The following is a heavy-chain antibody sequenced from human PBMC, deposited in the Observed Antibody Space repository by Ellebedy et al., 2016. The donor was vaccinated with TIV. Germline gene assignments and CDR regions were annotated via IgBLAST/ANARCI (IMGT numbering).Heavy chain of an antibody. J-gene: IGHJ6*02. D-gene: IGHD3-10*01. CDR3: ARDHLEGNGSGRYYYYYGMDV. V-gene: IGHV1-2*04. CDR2: INPNSGGT. Sequence: AASVTVSCKASGYTFTGYYMHWVRQPPGQGLEWMGWINPNSGGTNYAQKFQGWVTMTRDTSISTAYMELRRLRSDDTAVYYCARDHLEGNGSGRYYYYYGMDVWGQGTTVTVSS. CDR1: GYTFTGYY.